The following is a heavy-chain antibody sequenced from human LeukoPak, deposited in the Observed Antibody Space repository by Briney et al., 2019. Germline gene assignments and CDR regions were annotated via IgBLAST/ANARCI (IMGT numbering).Heavy chain of an antibody. Sequence: GGSLRLSCAASGFTVSSSYMSWVRQAPGKGLEWVSVIYSGGSTYYADSVKGRFTISRDNSKNTLYLQMNSLRAEDTAVYYCARETYDILTGYVDAFDIWGQGTMVTVSS. CDR1: GFTVSSSY. D-gene: IGHD3-9*01. CDR3: ARETYDILTGYVDAFDI. J-gene: IGHJ3*02. V-gene: IGHV3-53*01. CDR2: IYSGGST.